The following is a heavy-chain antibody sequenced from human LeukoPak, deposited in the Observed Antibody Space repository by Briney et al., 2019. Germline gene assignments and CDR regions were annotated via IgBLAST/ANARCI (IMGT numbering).Heavy chain of an antibody. J-gene: IGHJ5*02. CDR2: ISAYNGNT. CDR3: ARDVRSRGYNWFDP. Sequence: GASVKVSCKASGYTFTSYGISWVRQAPGQGLEWMGWISAYNGNTNYAQKLQGRVTMTTDTSTSTAYMELSSLRSEDTAVYYCARDVRSRGYNWFDPWGQGTLVTVSS. CDR1: GYTFTSYG. D-gene: IGHD6-13*01. V-gene: IGHV1-18*01.